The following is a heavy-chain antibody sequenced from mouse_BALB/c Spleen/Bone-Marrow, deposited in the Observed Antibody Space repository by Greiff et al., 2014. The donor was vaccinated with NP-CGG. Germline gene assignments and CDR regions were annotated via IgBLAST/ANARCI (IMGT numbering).Heavy chain of an antibody. CDR1: GYAFTNYL. D-gene: IGHD2-3*01. CDR3: ARDWLLPFAY. J-gene: IGHJ3*01. Sequence: QVQLQQSGAELVRPGTSVKVSCKASGYAFTNYLIDWVKQRPGQGLEWIGMINPGSGGTNYNEKFKGKATLTADKSSSTAYMQLSSLASDDSAVYFGARDWLLPFAYWGQGTLVTVST. V-gene: IGHV1-54*01. CDR2: INPGSGGT.